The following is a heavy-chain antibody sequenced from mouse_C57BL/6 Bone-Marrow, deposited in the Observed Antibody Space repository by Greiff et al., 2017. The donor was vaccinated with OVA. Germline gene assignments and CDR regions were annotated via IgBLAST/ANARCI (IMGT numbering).Heavy chain of an antibody. CDR3: VKSYYDGRRDYAMDY. CDR1: GFTFTDYY. CDR2: IRNKANGYTT. J-gene: IGHJ4*01. Sequence: EVQVVESGGGLVQPGASLRLSCAASGFTFTDYYMSWVRQPPGKAPEWLALIRNKANGYTTEYTASVKGRFTISRDNSQNILYLQMNTLRAEDSATYYCVKSYYDGRRDYAMDYWGQGTSVTVSS. V-gene: IGHV7-4*01. D-gene: IGHD1-1*01.